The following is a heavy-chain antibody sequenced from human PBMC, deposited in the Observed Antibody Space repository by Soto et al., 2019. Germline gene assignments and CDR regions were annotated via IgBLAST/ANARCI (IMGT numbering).Heavy chain of an antibody. V-gene: IGHV1-18*04. Sequence: GASVKVSCKASGYTFTSYGISWVRQAPGQGLEWMGWISAYNGNTNYAQKLQGRVTMTTDTSTSTAYMELRSLRSDDTAVYYCARGTIAARPDFPPGMDVWGQGTTVTVS. CDR3: ARGTIAARPDFPPGMDV. J-gene: IGHJ6*02. CDR2: ISAYNGNT. CDR1: GYTFTSYG. D-gene: IGHD6-6*01.